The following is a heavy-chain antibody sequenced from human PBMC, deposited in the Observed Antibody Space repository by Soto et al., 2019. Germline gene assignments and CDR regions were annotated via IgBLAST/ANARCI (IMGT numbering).Heavy chain of an antibody. CDR3: ARDKSGAVTSPGDY. D-gene: IGHD2-8*02. V-gene: IGHV1-18*01. CDR1: GYTFTGYG. Sequence: ASVKVSFKASGYTFTGYGVSWVRQAPGQGLEWMGWISAYNGNTDYAQKLQGRVTMTTDTSTSTAYMELTSLRSDDTAVYYCARDKSGAVTSPGDYWGQGTLVTGSS. J-gene: IGHJ4*02. CDR2: ISAYNGNT.